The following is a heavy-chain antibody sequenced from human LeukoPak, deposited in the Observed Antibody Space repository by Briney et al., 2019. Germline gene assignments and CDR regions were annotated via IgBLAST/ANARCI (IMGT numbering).Heavy chain of an antibody. V-gene: IGHV3-7*01. J-gene: IGHJ4*02. Sequence: GGSLRLSCAASGFTFSSYAMNWVRQAPGKGLEWVANIRQDGSKKFYVDSVKGRFTISRDNAKNSLYLQINSLRAEDTAVYYCARTGTSFDYWGQGTLVTVSS. CDR3: ARTGTSFDY. D-gene: IGHD1-1*01. CDR2: IRQDGSKK. CDR1: GFTFSSYA.